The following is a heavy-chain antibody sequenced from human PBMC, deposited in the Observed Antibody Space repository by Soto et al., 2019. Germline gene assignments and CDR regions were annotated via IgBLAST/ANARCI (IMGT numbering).Heavy chain of an antibody. CDR1: VDSLSSNIAS. D-gene: IGHD5-18*01. CDR2: TYYRSKWYY. J-gene: IGHJ4*02. Sequence: QTLSLTPAISVDSLSSNIASSDCIRQSPSRGLGWLGRTYYRSKWYYEYAVSVRSRITINPDTSKNQFSLQLSSVTPEDTALFYCARSAYSYGLRFEYWGQGTLVPVSS. V-gene: IGHV6-1*01. CDR3: ARSAYSYGLRFEY.